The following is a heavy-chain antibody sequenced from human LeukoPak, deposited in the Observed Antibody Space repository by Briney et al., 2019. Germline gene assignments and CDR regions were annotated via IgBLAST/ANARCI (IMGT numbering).Heavy chain of an antibody. CDR3: ARQFDYGDAFNI. CDR2: IYYSGST. V-gene: IGHV4-59*08. D-gene: IGHD4-17*01. J-gene: IGHJ3*02. CDR1: GASISSYY. Sequence: PSETLSLTCTVSGASISSYYWSWIRQPPGKGLEWIGYIYYSGSTNYNPSLKSRVTISVDTSKTQFSLKLSSVTAADTAVYYCARQFDYGDAFNIWGQGTMVIVSS.